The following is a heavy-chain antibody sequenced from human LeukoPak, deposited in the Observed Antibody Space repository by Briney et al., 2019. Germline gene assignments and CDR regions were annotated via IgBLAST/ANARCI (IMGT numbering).Heavy chain of an antibody. D-gene: IGHD1-1*01. Sequence: GASVKVSCKASGYTFTGYYMHWVRQAPGQGLEWMGWINPNSGGTNYAQKFQGRVTMTRDTSISTAYMELSRLRSGDTAVYYCARVPYNWNDDFDYWGQGTLVTVSS. CDR3: ARVPYNWNDDFDY. V-gene: IGHV1-2*02. J-gene: IGHJ4*02. CDR1: GYTFTGYY. CDR2: INPNSGGT.